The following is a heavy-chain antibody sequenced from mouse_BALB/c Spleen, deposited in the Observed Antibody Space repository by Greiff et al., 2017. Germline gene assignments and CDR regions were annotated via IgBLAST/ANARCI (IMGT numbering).Heavy chain of an antibody. J-gene: IGHJ4*01. D-gene: IGHD3-1*01. CDR2: IDPETGGT. CDR1: GYTFTDYE. CDR3: TLFTGWDAMDY. Sequence: VKLMESGAELVRPGASVTLSCKASGYTFTDYEMHWVKQTPVHGLEWIGAIDPETGGTAYNQKFKGKATLTADKSSSTAYMELRSLTSEDSAVYYCTLFTGWDAMDYWGQGTSVTVSS. V-gene: IGHV1-15*01.